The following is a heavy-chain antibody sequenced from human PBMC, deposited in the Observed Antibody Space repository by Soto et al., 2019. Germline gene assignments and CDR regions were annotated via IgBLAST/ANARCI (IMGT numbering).Heavy chain of an antibody. J-gene: IGHJ6*03. V-gene: IGHV4-39*01. Sequence: PSETLSLTCSVFGGSISSTSFFWGWIRQPPGKGLEWIGTIDYSGTTYYNASLRSRLTISADTSKDQLFLTMKSVTAADTALYYCARQEGWGGRMDVWGKGTTVT. CDR1: GGSISSTSFF. CDR3: ARQEGWGGRMDV. D-gene: IGHD1-26*01. CDR2: IDYSGTT.